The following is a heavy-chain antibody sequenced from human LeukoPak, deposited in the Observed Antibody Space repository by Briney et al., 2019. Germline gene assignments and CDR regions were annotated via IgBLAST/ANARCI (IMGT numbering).Heavy chain of an antibody. CDR2: MNPNSGNT. V-gene: IGHV1-8*01. J-gene: IGHJ6*03. CDR1: GYTFTSYE. CDR3: ATTSGYYYYMDV. D-gene: IGHD3-10*01. Sequence: ASVKVSCKASGYTFTSYEINWVRQATGQGLEWMGWMNPNSGNTGYAQKFQGRVTMTRNTSISTAYMELSSLRSEDTAVYYCATTSGYYYYMDVWGKGTTVTVSS.